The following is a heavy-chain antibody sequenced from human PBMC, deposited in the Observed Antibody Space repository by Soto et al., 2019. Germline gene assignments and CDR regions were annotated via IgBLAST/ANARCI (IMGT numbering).Heavy chain of an antibody. CDR1: GFTFSSYA. CDR2: ISGSGGST. V-gene: IGHV3-23*01. D-gene: IGHD2-2*01. Sequence: GGSLRLSCAASGFTFSSYAMSWVRQAPGKGLEWVSAISGSGGSTYYADSVKGRFTISRDNSKNTLYLQMNSLRAEDTAGYYCPSGTSCSFDYWGQGTPVTVSS. J-gene: IGHJ4*02. CDR3: PSGTSCSFDY.